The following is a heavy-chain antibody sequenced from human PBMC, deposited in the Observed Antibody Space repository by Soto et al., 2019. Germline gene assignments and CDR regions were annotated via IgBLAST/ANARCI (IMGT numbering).Heavy chain of an antibody. V-gene: IGHV4-38-2*02. J-gene: IGHJ4*01. CDR2: ICHGDTT. D-gene: IGHD6-19*01. CDR1: CSSISSCSY. CDR3: GRFQVMLVAGSTFDY. Sequence: SETLSLTCTVSCSSISSCSYWAWIRQPPGKAPEWLASICHGDTTFYNPSLKSRSTISVDTSNNQFSLKLTSVTAADTAVSYCGRFQVMLVAGSTFDYWGHGTWVTGS.